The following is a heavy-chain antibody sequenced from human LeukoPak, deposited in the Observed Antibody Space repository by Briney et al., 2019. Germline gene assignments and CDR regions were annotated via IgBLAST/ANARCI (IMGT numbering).Heavy chain of an antibody. V-gene: IGHV5-51*01. Sequence: GESLKISCKGSGYSFTSYWIGWVRQMPGKGLEWMGIIYPGDSDTRYSPSFQGQVAISADESISTAYLQWSSLKASDTAMYYCARVDTAMGEAFDIWGQGTMVTVSS. CDR1: GYSFTSYW. D-gene: IGHD5-18*01. CDR2: IYPGDSDT. J-gene: IGHJ3*02. CDR3: ARVDTAMGEAFDI.